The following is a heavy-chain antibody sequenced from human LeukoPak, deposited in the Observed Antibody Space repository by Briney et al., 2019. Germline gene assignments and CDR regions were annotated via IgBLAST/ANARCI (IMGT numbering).Heavy chain of an antibody. D-gene: IGHD1-1*01. J-gene: IGHJ3*02. CDR3: ARYVTGWVNWNDPPADAFDI. Sequence: ASVKVSCKASGGTFSSYAISWVRQAPGQGLEWMGGIIPIFGTANYAQKFQGRVTITADESTSTAYMELSSLRSDDTAVYYCARYVTGWVNWNDPPADAFDIWGQGTIVTVSS. CDR1: GGTFSSYA. CDR2: IIPIFGTA. V-gene: IGHV1-69*13.